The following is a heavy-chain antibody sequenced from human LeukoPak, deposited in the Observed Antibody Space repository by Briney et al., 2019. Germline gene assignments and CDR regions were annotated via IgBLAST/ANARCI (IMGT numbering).Heavy chain of an antibody. CDR2: LDHSGST. J-gene: IGHJ4*02. D-gene: IGHD5-12*01. Sequence: SETLSLTCTVSGYSISSGYYWGWIRQPPGKGLEWIGSLDHSGSTYYNSSLRSRVITSLDTSKNRFSLKLSSVTAADTAVYYCVRDQSGATTFDYWGQGTLVTVSS. CDR3: VRDQSGATTFDY. CDR1: GYSISSGYY. V-gene: IGHV4-38-2*02.